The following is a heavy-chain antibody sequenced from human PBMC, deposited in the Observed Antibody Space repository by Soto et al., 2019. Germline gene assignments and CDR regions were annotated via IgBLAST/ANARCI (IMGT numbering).Heavy chain of an antibody. Sequence: QVQLQESGPGLVKPSQTLSLTCTVSGGSISSGGYYWSWIRQHPGKGLEWIGYIYYSGSTYYNPSLKSRVPSAPDKXKNQFPLKLSSVTAADTAVYYCARDPHYGSGSPPRWGQGTLVTVSS. D-gene: IGHD3-10*01. CDR1: GGSISSGGYY. V-gene: IGHV4-31*03. CDR3: ARDPHYGSGSPPR. J-gene: IGHJ4*02. CDR2: IYYSGST.